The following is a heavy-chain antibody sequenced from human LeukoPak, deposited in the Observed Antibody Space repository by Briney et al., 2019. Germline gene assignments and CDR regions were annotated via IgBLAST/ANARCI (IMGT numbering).Heavy chain of an antibody. CDR2: IYHSGST. D-gene: IGHD6-13*01. CDR3: ARAYSSSWYYNWFDP. V-gene: IGHV4-38-2*02. CDR1: GYSISSGYY. J-gene: IGHJ5*02. Sequence: SETLSLTCTVSGYSISSGYYWGWIRQPPGKGLEWIGSIYHSGSTYYNPSLKSRVTISVDTSKNQFSLKLRSVTAADTAVYYCARAYSSSWYYNWFDPWGQGTLVIVSS.